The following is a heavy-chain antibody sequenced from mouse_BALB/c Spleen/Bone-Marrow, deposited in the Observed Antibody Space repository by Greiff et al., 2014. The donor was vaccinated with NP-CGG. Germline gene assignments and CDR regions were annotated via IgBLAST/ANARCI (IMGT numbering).Heavy chain of an antibody. CDR1: GFTFSSYT. D-gene: IGHD3-2*01. Sequence: EVKLVESGGGLVQPGGSLKLSCAASGFTFSSYTMFWIRQTPEKRLEWVAYISDGGGRAYYPGTVKGRFTISRDNAKNTLYLQMSSLKSEDTAMYYCARQLDSSGYVLDYWGQGTTLTVSP. J-gene: IGHJ2*01. CDR2: ISDGGGRA. CDR3: ARQLDSSGYVLDY. V-gene: IGHV5-12-2*01.